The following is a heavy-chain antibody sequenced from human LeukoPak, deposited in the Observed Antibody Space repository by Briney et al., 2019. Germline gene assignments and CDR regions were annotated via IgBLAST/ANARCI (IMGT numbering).Heavy chain of an antibody. CDR2: ISTSGNTI. Sequence: GGSLRLSCEASGFTFRGFDMNWVRQAPGKGLGWVSYISTSGNTIYYADSVKGRFTISRDNARNSLDLQMRSLRAEDTAVYYCARDLTVAGPMDVWGQGTTVTVSS. D-gene: IGHD6-19*01. V-gene: IGHV3-48*03. CDR1: GFTFRGFD. CDR3: ARDLTVAGPMDV. J-gene: IGHJ6*02.